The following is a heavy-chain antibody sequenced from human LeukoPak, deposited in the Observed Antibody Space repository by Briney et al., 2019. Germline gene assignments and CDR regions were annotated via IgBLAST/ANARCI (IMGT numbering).Heavy chain of an antibody. V-gene: IGHV3-7*03. Sequence: GGSLRLSCAASGFTFNRYWMNWVRQAPGKGLEWVANIKRDGSEKYYVDSVKGRFTISRDNAKNSLDLQMNSLRVEDTAVYYCARLGPASSGWPESFDYWGQGTLVTVSS. CDR3: ARLGPASSGWPESFDY. J-gene: IGHJ4*02. CDR2: IKRDGSEK. D-gene: IGHD6-19*01. CDR1: GFTFNRYW.